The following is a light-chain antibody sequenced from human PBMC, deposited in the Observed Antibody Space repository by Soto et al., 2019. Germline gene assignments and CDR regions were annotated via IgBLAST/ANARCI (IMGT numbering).Light chain of an antibody. CDR1: SSNIGNNA. J-gene: IGLJ3*02. CDR2: YDD. V-gene: IGLV1-36*01. Sequence: QSVLTQPPSVSEAPRQRVTISCSGSSSNIGNNAVNWYQQLPGNAPKLLIYYDDLLPSGVSDRFSGSKSGTSASLAISGLQYEDEADYFCAAWDDSLNGWVFGGGTKVTVL. CDR3: AAWDDSLNGWV.